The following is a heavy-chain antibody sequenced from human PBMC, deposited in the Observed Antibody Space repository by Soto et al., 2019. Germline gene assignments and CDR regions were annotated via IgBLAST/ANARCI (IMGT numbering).Heavy chain of an antibody. CDR2: ISGSGSST. CDR1: GFTFSSYA. J-gene: IGHJ3*02. D-gene: IGHD3-22*01. CDR3: AKDPVVGPGIAFDI. Sequence: EGQLLESGGGLVQPGGSLRLSCAASGFTFSSYAMSWVRQAPGKGLEWVSAISGSGSSTYYADSVKGRFTISRDNSKNTLYQQMNSLRADDTAVYYCAKDPVVGPGIAFDIWGQGTIVTVSS. V-gene: IGHV3-23*01.